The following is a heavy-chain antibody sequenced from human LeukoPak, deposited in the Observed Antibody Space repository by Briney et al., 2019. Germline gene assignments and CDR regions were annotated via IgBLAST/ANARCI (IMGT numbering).Heavy chain of an antibody. CDR1: GFTFSSYG. CDR3: AREAAAGTDWFDP. Sequence: PGGSLRLSCAASGFTFSSYGMLWVRQAPGKGLEWVAVIWYDGSNKYYADSVKGRFTISRDNSKNTLYLQMNSLRAEDTAVYYCAREAAAGTDWFDPWGQGTLVTVSS. D-gene: IGHD6-13*01. J-gene: IGHJ5*02. V-gene: IGHV3-33*01. CDR2: IWYDGSNK.